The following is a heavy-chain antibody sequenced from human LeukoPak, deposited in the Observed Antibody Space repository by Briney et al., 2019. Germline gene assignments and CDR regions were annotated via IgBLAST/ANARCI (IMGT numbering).Heavy chain of an antibody. CDR3: ARDFRPDGTTGQAGVWFDP. Sequence: GASVKVSCKASGYTFTSYGISWVRQAPGQGLEWMGWISAYNGNTNYAQKLQGRVTMTTDTSTSTAYMELRSLRSDDTAVYYCARDFRPDGTTGQAGVWFDPWGQGTLVTVSS. V-gene: IGHV1-18*01. J-gene: IGHJ5*02. CDR2: ISAYNGNT. CDR1: GYTFTSYG. D-gene: IGHD1-1*01.